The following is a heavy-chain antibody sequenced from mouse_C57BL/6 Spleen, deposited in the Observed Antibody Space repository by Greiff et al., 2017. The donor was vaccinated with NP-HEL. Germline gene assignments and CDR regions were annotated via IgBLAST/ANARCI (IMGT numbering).Heavy chain of an antibody. CDR2: IDPSDSYT. CDR3: ARVYSNYVSWFAY. Sequence: QVQLKQPGAELVMPGASVKLSCKASGYTFTSYWMHWVKQRPGQGLEWIGEIDPSDSYTNYHQKFKGKSTLTVDKSSSTAYMQLSSLTSEDSAVYYCARVYSNYVSWFAYWGQGTLVTVSA. V-gene: IGHV1-69*01. CDR1: GYTFTSYW. J-gene: IGHJ3*01. D-gene: IGHD2-5*01.